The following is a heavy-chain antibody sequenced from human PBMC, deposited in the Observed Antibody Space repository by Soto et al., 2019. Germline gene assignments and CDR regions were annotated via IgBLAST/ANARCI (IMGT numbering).Heavy chain of an antibody. CDR2: INSDGTRI. Sequence: PGGSLRLSCAASGFTFTNYRIHWVRQAPGKGLVWVARINSDGTRINYADSVKGRFTISRDNAKNTVFLQMNSLRDEDSAVYFWARAGDWNYVQDFWGQGTLVTVSS. D-gene: IGHD1-7*01. J-gene: IGHJ4*02. CDR1: GFTFTNYR. CDR3: ARAGDWNYVQDF. V-gene: IGHV3-74*01.